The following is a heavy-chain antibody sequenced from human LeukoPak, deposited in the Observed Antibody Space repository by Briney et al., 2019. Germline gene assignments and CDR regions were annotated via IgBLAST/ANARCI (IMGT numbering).Heavy chain of an antibody. D-gene: IGHD3-3*01. CDR1: GGSFSGYY. V-gene: IGHV4-34*01. J-gene: IGHJ4*02. Sequence: SETLSLTCAVYGGSFSGYYWSWIRQPPGKGLEWIGEINHSGSTNYNPSLKSRVTISVDTSKNQFSLKLSSVTAADTAVYYCARGSVATIFGVVIIKEYYFDYWGQGTLVTVSS. CDR3: ARGSVATIFGVVIIKEYYFDY. CDR2: INHSGST.